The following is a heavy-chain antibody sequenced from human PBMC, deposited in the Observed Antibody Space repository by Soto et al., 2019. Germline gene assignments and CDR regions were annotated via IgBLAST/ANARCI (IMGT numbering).Heavy chain of an antibody. V-gene: IGHV4-31*03. D-gene: IGHD6-25*01. Sequence: SETLSLTCTVSGGSISSGDYYWSWIRQHPGKGLEWIGYIYYSGSTYYNPSLKSRVTISVDTSMNQFSLKLTSVTAADTAVYYCARGGGCPYHDDEFAYWAQGILVTVSS. J-gene: IGHJ4*02. CDR1: GGSISSGDYY. CDR3: ARGGGCPYHDDEFAY. CDR2: IYYSGST.